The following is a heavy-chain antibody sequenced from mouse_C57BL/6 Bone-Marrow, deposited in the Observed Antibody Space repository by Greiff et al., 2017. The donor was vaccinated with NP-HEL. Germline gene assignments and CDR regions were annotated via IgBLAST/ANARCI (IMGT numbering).Heavy chain of an antibody. J-gene: IGHJ4*01. Sequence: VQLQQSGADLAKPGASVKLSCKASGYTFTSYWMHWVKQRPGQGLEWIGYINPSSGYTKYNQKFKDKATLTADKSSSTAYMQLSSLTYEDSAVYYCARSMYYYGSSPSYAMDYWGQGTSVTVSS. CDR3: ARSMYYYGSSPSYAMDY. CDR1: GYTFTSYW. D-gene: IGHD1-1*01. CDR2: INPSSGYT. V-gene: IGHV1-7*01.